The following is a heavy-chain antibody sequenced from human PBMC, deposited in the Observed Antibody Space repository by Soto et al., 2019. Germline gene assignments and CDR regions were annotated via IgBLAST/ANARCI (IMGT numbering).Heavy chain of an antibody. CDR3: ARVAQGSLCPSGPYYYYGMDV. Sequence: PGGSLRLSCAASGFTFSSYAMSWVRQAPGKGLEWVSAISGSGGSTYYADSVKGRFTISRDNSKNTLYLQMNSLRAEDTAVYYCARVAQGSLCPSGPYYYYGMDVWGQGTTVTVSS. D-gene: IGHD2-2*01. J-gene: IGHJ6*02. CDR1: GFTFSSYA. CDR2: ISGSGGST. V-gene: IGHV3-23*01.